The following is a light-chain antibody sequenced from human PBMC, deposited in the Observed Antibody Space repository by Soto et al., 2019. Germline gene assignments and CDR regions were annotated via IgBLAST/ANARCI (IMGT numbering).Light chain of an antibody. V-gene: IGKV1-5*01. J-gene: IGKJ5*01. Sequence: DIQLTQSPSTLSAAVGDSVTITCRASQNIRNLLAWYQQKPGKAPKPLIYDASTLKTGLPSRFSGSGSGSEFNFTITGLQPDVLATDFCQQYNTYATFGQGTRLDIK. CDR3: QQYNTYAT. CDR1: QNIRNL. CDR2: DAS.